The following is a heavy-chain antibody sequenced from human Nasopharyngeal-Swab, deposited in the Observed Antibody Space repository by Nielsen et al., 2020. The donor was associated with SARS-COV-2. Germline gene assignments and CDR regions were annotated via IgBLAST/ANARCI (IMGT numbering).Heavy chain of an antibody. CDR3: ARDRGYSSSWYGGNWFDP. Sequence: SVKVSCKASGGTFSSYAISWVRQAPGQGLEWMGGIIPILGIANYAQKFQGRVTITADKSTSTAYMELSSLRSEDTAAYYCARDRGYSSSWYGGNWFDPWGQGTLVTVSS. D-gene: IGHD6-13*01. CDR2: IIPILGIA. V-gene: IGHV1-69*10. CDR1: GGTFSSYA. J-gene: IGHJ5*02.